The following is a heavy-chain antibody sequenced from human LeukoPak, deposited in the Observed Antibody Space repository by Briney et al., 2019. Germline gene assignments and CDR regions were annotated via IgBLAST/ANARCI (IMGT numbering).Heavy chain of an antibody. Sequence: SETLSLTCTVSGGSISSYHWSWIRQPPGKGLEWIGNIYYSGSTNYNPSLKSRVTISAETSMNQFSLKLRSVTAADTAVYYCARSVPRRDGYNSNSVDYWGQGTLVTVSS. CDR1: GGSISSYH. CDR3: ARSVPRRDGYNSNSVDY. V-gene: IGHV4-59*08. CDR2: IYYSGST. D-gene: IGHD5-24*01. J-gene: IGHJ4*02.